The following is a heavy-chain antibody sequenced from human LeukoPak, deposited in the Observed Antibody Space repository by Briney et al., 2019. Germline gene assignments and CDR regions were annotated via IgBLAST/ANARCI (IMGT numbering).Heavy chain of an antibody. CDR1: GYTFTSYG. CDR2: ISAYNGNT. V-gene: IGHV1-18*01. J-gene: IGHJ4*02. Sequence: AASVKVSCKASGYTFTSYGITWVRQAPGQGLEWMGWISAYNGNTNYAQKLQGRVSMTTDTSTSTAYMELSSLRSEDTAVYYCARDPRWGHKYYFDYWGQGTLVTVSS. CDR3: ARDPRWGHKYYFDY. D-gene: IGHD3-16*01.